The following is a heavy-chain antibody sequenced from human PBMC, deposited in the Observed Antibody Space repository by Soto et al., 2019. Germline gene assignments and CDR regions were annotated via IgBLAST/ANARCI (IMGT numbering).Heavy chain of an antibody. J-gene: IGHJ5*02. D-gene: IGHD2-2*01. CDR2: IYHSGST. CDR3: ARDWSGCSSTSCYGNWFDP. V-gene: IGHV4-4*02. CDR1: GGSITTYQ. Sequence: PSETLSLTCTVSGGSITTYQWSWVRQPPGKGLEWIGEIYHSGSTNYNPSLKSRVTISVDKSKNQFSLKLSSVTAADTAVYYCARDWSGCSSTSCYGNWFDPWGQGTPVTVSS.